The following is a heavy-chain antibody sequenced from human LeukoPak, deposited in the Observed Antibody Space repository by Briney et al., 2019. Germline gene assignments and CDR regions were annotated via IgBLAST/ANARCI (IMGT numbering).Heavy chain of an antibody. J-gene: IGHJ4*02. CDR1: GLTFINYW. Sequence: GGSLRLSCAGSGLTFINYWMTWVRQAPGKGLEWVANINRDGSGKYYLPSVRGRFTISKDDAKDSLYLQMDSLRPEDTAIYYCARVEYTGNGNLYWGQGTLVTVSS. CDR3: ARVEYTGNGNLY. V-gene: IGHV3-7*01. CDR2: INRDGSGK. D-gene: IGHD2-8*02.